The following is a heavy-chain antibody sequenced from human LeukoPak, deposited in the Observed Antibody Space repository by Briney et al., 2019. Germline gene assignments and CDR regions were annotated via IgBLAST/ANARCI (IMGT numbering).Heavy chain of an antibody. CDR1: GGSLGNYY. Sequence: PSETLSLTCTVSGGSLGNYYWSWIRQPPGKGLEWIGYIHYSGSTNYNPSLKSRATISVDTSKAHFSLKLSSATAADTAVYYCARHDPGWFDTWGQGTLVTVSS. CDR2: IHYSGST. CDR3: ARHDPGWFDT. V-gene: IGHV4-59*08. J-gene: IGHJ5*02. D-gene: IGHD7-27*01.